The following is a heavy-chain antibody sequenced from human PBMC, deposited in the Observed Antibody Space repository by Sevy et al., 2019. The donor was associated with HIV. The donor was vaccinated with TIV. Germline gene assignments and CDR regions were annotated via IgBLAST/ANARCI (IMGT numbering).Heavy chain of an antibody. CDR3: AKDGVGATWGDYYYYYMDV. CDR2: IRYDGSNK. CDR1: GFTFSSYG. D-gene: IGHD1-26*01. J-gene: IGHJ6*03. Sequence: GSLRLSCAASGFTFSSYGMHWVRQAPGKGLEWVAFIRYDGSNKYYADSVKGRFTISRDNSKNTLYLQMNSLRAEDTAVYYCAKDGVGATWGDYYYYYMDVWGKGTTVTVSS. V-gene: IGHV3-30*02.